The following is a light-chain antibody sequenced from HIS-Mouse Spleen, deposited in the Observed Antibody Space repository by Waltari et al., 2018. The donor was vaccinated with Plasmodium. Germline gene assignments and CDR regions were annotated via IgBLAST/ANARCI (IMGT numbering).Light chain of an antibody. J-gene: IGLJ3*02. V-gene: IGLV3-10*01. CDR1: ALPKKY. Sequence: SYELKQPPSVSVSPGQTARITCSGDALPKKYAYWYQQKSGQAPVLVIYEDSKRPSGIPEGFSGSSSGTMATLTISGDQVEDEADYYCYSTDSSGNHRVFGGGTKLTVL. CDR3: YSTDSSGNHRV. CDR2: EDS.